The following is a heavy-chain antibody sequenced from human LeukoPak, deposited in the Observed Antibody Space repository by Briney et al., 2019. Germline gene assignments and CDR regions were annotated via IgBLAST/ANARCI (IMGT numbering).Heavy chain of an antibody. CDR2: INPSGGNT. Sequence: ASVKVSCKASGYTFTGSYMHWVRQAPGQGLEWIGIINPSGGNTSYAQKFQGRVTMTRDTSTSTVYMELSSLRSEDTAVYYCARDPSAVAGNTLNYWGQGTLVTVSS. D-gene: IGHD6-19*01. J-gene: IGHJ4*02. V-gene: IGHV1-46*03. CDR1: GYTFTGSY. CDR3: ARDPSAVAGNTLNY.